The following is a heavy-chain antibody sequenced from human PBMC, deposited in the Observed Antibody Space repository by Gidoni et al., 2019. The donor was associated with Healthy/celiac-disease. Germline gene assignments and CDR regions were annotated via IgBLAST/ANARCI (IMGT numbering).Heavy chain of an antibody. CDR3: ARDHKTEYSSGWFSYYYGMDV. V-gene: IGHV1-18*01. Sequence: QVQLVQPGAEVKKPGASVTVSCKASGYTFTSYGISWVRQAPGQGLEWMGWISANNGNTNYAQKLQGRVTMTTDTSTSTAYMELRSLRSDDTAVYYCARDHKTEYSSGWFSYYYGMDVWGQGTTVTVSS. D-gene: IGHD6-19*01. J-gene: IGHJ6*02. CDR2: ISANNGNT. CDR1: GYTFTSYG.